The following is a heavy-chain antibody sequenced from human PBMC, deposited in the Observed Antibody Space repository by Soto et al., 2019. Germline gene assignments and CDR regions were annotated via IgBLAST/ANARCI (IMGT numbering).Heavy chain of an antibody. CDR2: ISYDGSNK. J-gene: IGHJ6*02. CDR3: AKDSAHYYYYYGMDV. Sequence: GGALRLSCAASGFTCSSYVMHWVRQSPGKGLEWVAVISYDGSNKYYADSVKGRFTISRDNSKNTLYLQMNSLRAEDTAVYYCAKDSAHYYYYYGMDVWGQGTTVTVSS. CDR1: GFTCSSYV. V-gene: IGHV3-30*18.